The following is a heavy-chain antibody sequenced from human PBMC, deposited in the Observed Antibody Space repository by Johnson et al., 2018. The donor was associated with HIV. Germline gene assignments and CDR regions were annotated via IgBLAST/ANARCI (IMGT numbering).Heavy chain of an antibody. Sequence: VQLVESGGGLVQPGGSLRLSCAASGFTFSTYAIHWVRQAPGKGLEYVSAISNNGGSTYYANSVKGRFTISRDNSKNTLYLQMNSLRAEDMAVYYCAGLGGSHDAFDIWGQGTMVTVSS. V-gene: IGHV3-64*01. CDR3: AGLGGSHDAFDI. D-gene: IGHD1-26*01. CDR2: ISNNGGST. CDR1: GFTFSTYA. J-gene: IGHJ3*02.